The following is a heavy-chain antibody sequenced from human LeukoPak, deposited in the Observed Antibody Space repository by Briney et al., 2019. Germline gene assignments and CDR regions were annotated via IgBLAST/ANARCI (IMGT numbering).Heavy chain of an antibody. D-gene: IGHD5-24*01. CDR2: ISGDGVSS. J-gene: IGHJ4*02. CDR3: AREQFSHTSNYFDN. CDR1: GFLYDDYT. V-gene: IGHV3-43*01. Sequence: GGSLRLSCAASGFLYDDYTMHWVRQVPGKGLDWVSLISGDGVSSFYADSVRGRFTISRDNNNNSLSLQMHSLTAEDTAFYYCAREQFSHTSNYFDNWGQGILVTVSS.